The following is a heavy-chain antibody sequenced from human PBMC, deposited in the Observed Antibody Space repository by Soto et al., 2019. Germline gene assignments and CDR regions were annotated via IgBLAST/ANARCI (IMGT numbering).Heavy chain of an antibody. CDR2: INPSGGST. Sequence: GASVKVFCKASGYTFTSYYMHWVRQAPGQGLEWMGIINPSGGSTSYAQKFQGRVTMTRDTSTSTVYMELSSLRSEDTAVYYCARGPSLEWLLYGSVYYYYGMDVWGQGTTVTVSS. CDR3: ARGPSLEWLLYGSVYYYYGMDV. D-gene: IGHD3-3*01. CDR1: GYTFTSYY. J-gene: IGHJ6*02. V-gene: IGHV1-46*01.